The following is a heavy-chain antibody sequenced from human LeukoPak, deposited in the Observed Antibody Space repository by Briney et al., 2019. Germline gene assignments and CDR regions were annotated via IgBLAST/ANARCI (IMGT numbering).Heavy chain of an antibody. V-gene: IGHV3-53*01. D-gene: IGHD3-22*01. CDR3: ARPYYYDSSGYYYTHFDY. J-gene: IGHJ4*02. Sequence: GGSLRLSCAASGFTVSSNYMSWVRQAPGKGLEWVSVIYSGGSTYYADSVKGRFTISRDNSKNTLYLQMNSLRAEDTAVYYCARPYYYDSSGYYYTHFDYWGQGTLVTVSS. CDR1: GFTVSSNY. CDR2: IYSGGST.